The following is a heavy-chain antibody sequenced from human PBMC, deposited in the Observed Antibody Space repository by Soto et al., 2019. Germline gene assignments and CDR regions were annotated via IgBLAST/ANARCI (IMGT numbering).Heavy chain of an antibody. CDR1: GYTFTSYD. CDR3: ARGFSSSWYIGKDYYGMDV. D-gene: IGHD6-13*01. Sequence: ASVKVSCKASGYTFTSYDINWLRQATGQGLEWMGWMNPNSGNTGYAQKFQGRVTMTRNTSISTAYMELSSLRSEDTAVYYCARGFSSSWYIGKDYYGMDVWGQGTTVTVSS. CDR2: MNPNSGNT. J-gene: IGHJ6*02. V-gene: IGHV1-8*01.